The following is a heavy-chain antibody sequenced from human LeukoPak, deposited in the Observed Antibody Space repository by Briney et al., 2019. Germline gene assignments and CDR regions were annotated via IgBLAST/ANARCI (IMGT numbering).Heavy chain of an antibody. Sequence: SETLSLTCTVSGGSVSSYYWSWIRQPPGKGLEWIGYIYYSGSTNYNPSLKSRVTISVDTSKNQFSLRLSSVTAADTAVYYCAREQYLAYDVFGFWGQGTMVTVSS. CDR3: AREQYLAYDVFGF. J-gene: IGHJ3*01. D-gene: IGHD4-11*01. CDR2: IYYSGST. V-gene: IGHV4-59*02. CDR1: GGSVSSYY.